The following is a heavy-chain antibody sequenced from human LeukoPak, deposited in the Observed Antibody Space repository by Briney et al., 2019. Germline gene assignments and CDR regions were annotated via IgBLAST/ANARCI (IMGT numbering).Heavy chain of an antibody. J-gene: IGHJ4*02. V-gene: IGHV3-21*01. CDR1: GFTFSTYS. D-gene: IGHD3-16*01. CDR2: ISSSSSYI. Sequence: GGSLRLSCAASGFTFSTYSMNWVRQAPGKGLEWVSFISSSSSYIYYADSVKGRFTISRDNAKNSLYLHMNSLGAEDTAVYYCASVRRGGLGAGGDSLDYWGQGTLVTVSS. CDR3: ASVRRGGLGAGGDSLDY.